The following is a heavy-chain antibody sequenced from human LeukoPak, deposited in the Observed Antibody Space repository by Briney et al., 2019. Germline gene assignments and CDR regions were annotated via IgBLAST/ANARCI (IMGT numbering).Heavy chain of an antibody. Sequence: GGSLRLSCAASGFTFSDYYMSWIRQAPGKGLEWVSYISSSGSTIYYADSVKGRFTISRDNAKNSLYLQMNSLRAEDTAVYYCARDGTHIVVVTAGGIDYWGQGTLVTVSS. CDR3: ARDGTHIVVVTAGGIDY. CDR2: ISSSGSTI. D-gene: IGHD2-21*02. J-gene: IGHJ4*02. CDR1: GFTFSDYY. V-gene: IGHV3-11*01.